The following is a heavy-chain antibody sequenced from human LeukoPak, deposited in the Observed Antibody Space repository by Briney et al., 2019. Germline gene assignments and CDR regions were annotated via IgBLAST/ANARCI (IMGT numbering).Heavy chain of an antibody. CDR3: ARATTPAGDGDWFDP. V-gene: IGHV5-51*01. CDR1: GYSFTYYY. D-gene: IGHD4-17*01. CDR2: IYPGDSDT. Sequence: GASLKISCKASGYSFTYYYIAWVRQMPGKGLEWMGIIYPGDSDTRYSPSFQGQLTISADNSMKTAYLQWNSLQASDTAIYYCARATTPAGDGDWFDPWGQGTLVTVSS. J-gene: IGHJ5*02.